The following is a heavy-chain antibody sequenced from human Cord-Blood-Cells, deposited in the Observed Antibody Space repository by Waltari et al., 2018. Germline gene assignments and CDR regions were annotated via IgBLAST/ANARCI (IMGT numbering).Heavy chain of an antibody. D-gene: IGHD3-3*01. V-gene: IGHV3-23*01. CDR2: ISGSGGST. J-gene: IGHJ3*02. Sequence: SYAMSWVRQAPGKGLEWVSAISGSGGSTYYADSVKGRFTISRDNSKNTLYLQMNRLRAEDTAVYYCAKARYDFWSGYYAFDIWGQGTMVTVSS. CDR1: SYA. CDR3: AKARYDFWSGYYAFDI.